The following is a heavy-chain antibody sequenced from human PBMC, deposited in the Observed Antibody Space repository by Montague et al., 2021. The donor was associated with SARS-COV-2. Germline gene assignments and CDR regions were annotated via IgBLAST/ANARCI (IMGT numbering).Heavy chain of an antibody. CDR3: ARRGVVVIPAVVEYYYGMDV. CDR2: INYSGSA. J-gene: IGHJ6*02. V-gene: IGHV4-59*01. D-gene: IGHD2-2*01. CDR1: GDSISSYY. Sequence: SETLSLTCTVSGDSISSYYWNWIRQSPGKGLEWIGYINYSGSANYNPSLKSRVTISVDTSKNQLSLNLSSVTAADTAVYYCARRGVVVIPAVVEYYYGMDVWGQGTTVTVSS.